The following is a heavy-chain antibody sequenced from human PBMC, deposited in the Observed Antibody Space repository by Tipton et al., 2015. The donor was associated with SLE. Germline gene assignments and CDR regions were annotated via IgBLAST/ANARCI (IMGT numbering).Heavy chain of an antibody. V-gene: IGHV4-39*01. Sequence: TLSLTCTVSGGSITSSSYYWGWIRQPPGMGLEWIGSIYFTGNTYYNPSLKSRVTLLLDTSKNQFSLRLSSVTAADTAVYYCASARRDWDSYYYYYYYMDVWGKGTTVTVSS. D-gene: IGHD3/OR15-3a*01. CDR2: IYFTGNT. CDR3: ASARRDWDSYYYYYYYMDV. CDR1: GGSITSSSYY. J-gene: IGHJ6*03.